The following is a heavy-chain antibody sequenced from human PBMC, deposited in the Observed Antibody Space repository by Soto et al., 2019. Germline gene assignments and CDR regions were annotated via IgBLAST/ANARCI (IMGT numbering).Heavy chain of an antibody. Sequence: PGESLKISCKGSGYSFAGYWITWVRQKPGKGPEWMGRIDPSDSQTYYSPSFRGHVTISATKSITTVFLQWSSLRASDTAMYYCARQIYGADTGPNFQYYFESWGQGTPVTVSS. CDR3: ARQIYGADTGPNFQYYFES. CDR2: IDPSDSQT. D-gene: IGHD2-8*02. V-gene: IGHV5-10-1*01. CDR1: GYSFAGYW. J-gene: IGHJ4*02.